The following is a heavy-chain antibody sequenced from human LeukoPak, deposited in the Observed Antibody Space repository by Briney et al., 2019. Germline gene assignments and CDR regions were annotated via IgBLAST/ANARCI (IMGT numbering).Heavy chain of an antibody. CDR2: ISGSGDST. CDR1: GFTFSSYV. D-gene: IGHD3-3*01. J-gene: IGHJ3*02. V-gene: IGHV3-23*01. CDR3: AKDRLGVTPDAFDI. Sequence: GGSLRLSCAASGFTFSSYVMTWVRQAPGKSLEWVSGISGSGDSTYYADSVKGRFTISRDNSKNTLYLQINSLRGEDTAVYYCAKDRLGVTPDAFDIWGQGTMVTVSS.